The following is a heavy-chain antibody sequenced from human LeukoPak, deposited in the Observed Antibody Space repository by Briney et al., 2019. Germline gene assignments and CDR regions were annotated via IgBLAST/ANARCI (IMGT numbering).Heavy chain of an antibody. CDR2: FYKGAMT. Sequence: SETLSLTCTVSGGSMDGHYWTWLRQPPGKGLEWIGYFYKGAMTNQNPSLSSRVSMSMDTSKNQLSLTLTSVTAADTAVYYCARPRTILGVVIARHYLELWGTGTTVSVSS. J-gene: IGHJ6*04. V-gene: IGHV4-4*09. CDR3: ARPRTILGVVIARHYLEL. CDR1: GGSMDGHY. D-gene: IGHD3-3*01.